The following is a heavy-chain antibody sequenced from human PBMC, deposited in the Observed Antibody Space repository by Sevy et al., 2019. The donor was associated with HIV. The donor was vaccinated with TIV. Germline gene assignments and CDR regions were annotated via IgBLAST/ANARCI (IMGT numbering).Heavy chain of an antibody. CDR1: GFTFSSYT. V-gene: IGHV3-48*01. J-gene: IGHJ6*01. CDR3: ARVTSYYGMGV. D-gene: IGHD2-21*02. CDR2: ISSSGTTI. Sequence: GGSLRLSCAASGFTFSSYTMNWVRQAPGKGLEWVSYISSSGTTIYYADSVKGRFTISRENAKSSMYLQMNSLRAEDTAVYYCARVTSYYGMGVWGQGTTVTVSS.